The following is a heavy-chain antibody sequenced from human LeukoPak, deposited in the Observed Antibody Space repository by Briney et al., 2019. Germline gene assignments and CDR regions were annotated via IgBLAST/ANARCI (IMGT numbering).Heavy chain of an antibody. D-gene: IGHD5-18*01. V-gene: IGHV1-2*06. CDR1: GYTFTCYY. Sequence: GASVKVSCKASGYTFTCYYMHRVRQAPGQGLEWMGRINPNSGGTNYAQKFQGRVTMTRDTSISTAYMELSRLRSDDTAVYYCARARWIQLWLPFDYWGQGTLVTVSS. J-gene: IGHJ4*02. CDR3: ARARWIQLWLPFDY. CDR2: INPNSGGT.